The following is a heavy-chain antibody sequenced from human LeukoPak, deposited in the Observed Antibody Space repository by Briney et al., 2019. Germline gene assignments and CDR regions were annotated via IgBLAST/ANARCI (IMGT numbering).Heavy chain of an antibody. CDR3: ARIYYAMDV. Sequence: PGRSLRLSFTASGFTFADYTLSSVRQPPGHGLGWVGFIRINAHGGATEYAASVVGRFTISRDDSKSIAYLQMNSLKTEDTAVYYCARIYYAMDVWGQGTMVTVSS. CDR1: GFTFADYT. V-gene: IGHV3-49*04. CDR2: IRINAHGGAT. J-gene: IGHJ6*02.